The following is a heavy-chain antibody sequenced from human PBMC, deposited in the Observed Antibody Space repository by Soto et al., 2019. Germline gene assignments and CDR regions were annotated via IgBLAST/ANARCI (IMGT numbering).Heavy chain of an antibody. CDR3: ARAGYDISTGRSAGFDY. CDR1: GYTFTCYY. Sequence: GXSVQLSVRASGYTFTCYYMDWVRRAPRQGLEWMGWINPNSGGTNYAQKFQGRVTMTRDTSISTAYMELSRLRSDDTAVYYCARAGYDISTGRSAGFDYWGQGTLVTVSS. J-gene: IGHJ4*02. V-gene: IGHV1-2*02. CDR2: INPNSGGT. D-gene: IGHD3-9*01.